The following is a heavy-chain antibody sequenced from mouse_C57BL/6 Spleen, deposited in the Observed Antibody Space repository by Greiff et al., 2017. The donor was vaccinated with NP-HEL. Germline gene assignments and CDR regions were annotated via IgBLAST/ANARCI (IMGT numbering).Heavy chain of an antibody. Sequence: EVQLVESGGDLVKPGGSLKLSCAASGFTFRSYGMSWVRQTPDKRLEWVATISSGGSYTYYPDSVKGRFTISRDNAKNTLYLQMSSLKSEDTAMYDWARQGDSAAYCDYWGQGTTLTVSS. J-gene: IGHJ2*01. CDR2: ISSGGSYT. CDR1: GFTFRSYG. D-gene: IGHD3-2*02. CDR3: ARQGDSAAYCDY. V-gene: IGHV5-6*01.